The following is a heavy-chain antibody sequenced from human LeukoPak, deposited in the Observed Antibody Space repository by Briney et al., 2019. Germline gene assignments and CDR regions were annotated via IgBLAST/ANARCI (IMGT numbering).Heavy chain of an antibody. CDR3: AKDSSVYYYDSRNFDY. D-gene: IGHD3-22*01. CDR2: ISSSSSYI. V-gene: IGHV3-21*01. J-gene: IGHJ4*02. Sequence: KTGGSLRLSCAASGFTFSDYSMNWVRQAPGKGLEWVSSISSSSSYIYYADSVKGRFTISRDNAKNSLYLQMNSLRAEDTAVYYCAKDSSVYYYDSRNFDYWGQGTLVTVSS. CDR1: GFTFSDYS.